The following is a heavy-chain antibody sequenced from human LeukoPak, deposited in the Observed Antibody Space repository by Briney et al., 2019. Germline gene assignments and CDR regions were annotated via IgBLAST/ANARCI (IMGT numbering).Heavy chain of an antibody. D-gene: IGHD3-10*01. CDR3: ARHMGLYYFDY. CDR1: GGSISSSSYY. V-gene: IGHV4-39*01. J-gene: IGHJ4*02. CDR2: IYYSGST. Sequence: SETLSLTCTVSGGSISSSSYYWGWIRQPPGKGLEWIGSIYYSGSTYYNPSLKSRVTISVDTSKNQFSLKLSSVTAADTAVYYCARHMGLYYFDYWGQGTLVTVSS.